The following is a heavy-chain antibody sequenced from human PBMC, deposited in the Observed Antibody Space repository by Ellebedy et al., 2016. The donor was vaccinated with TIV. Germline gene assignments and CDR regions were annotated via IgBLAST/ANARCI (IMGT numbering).Heavy chain of an antibody. CDR3: VKDRVGQWLATFYIDY. J-gene: IGHJ4*02. CDR1: GFSFEEYA. D-gene: IGHD6-19*01. CDR2: VSWTSGSI. Sequence: PGGSLRLSCAVSGFSFEEYAMHWVRQVPGKGLEWVSGVSWTSGSIGYADSVKGRFTISRDNAKNSLHLQMNSLRAEDTARYYCVKDRVGQWLATFYIDYWGQGTLVTVSS. V-gene: IGHV3-9*01.